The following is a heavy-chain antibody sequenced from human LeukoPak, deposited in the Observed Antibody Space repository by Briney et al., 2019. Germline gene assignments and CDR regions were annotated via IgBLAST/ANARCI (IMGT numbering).Heavy chain of an antibody. D-gene: IGHD2-2*01. J-gene: IGHJ4*02. Sequence: PSETLSLTCSVSGVSIKSYYWNWVRQSPGRGLEWIGYMHHSGSSHYNPFLKSRVSISLDTSKNQFYLRVSSVTAADTAVYYCAGGYGSSWSFDDWGQGTLATVSS. V-gene: IGHV4-59*01. CDR3: AGGYGSSWSFDD. CDR2: MHHSGSS. CDR1: GVSIKSYY.